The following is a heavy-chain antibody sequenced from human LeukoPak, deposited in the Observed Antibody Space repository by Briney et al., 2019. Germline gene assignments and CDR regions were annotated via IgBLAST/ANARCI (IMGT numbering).Heavy chain of an antibody. J-gene: IGHJ4*02. Sequence: PGGSLRLSCAASGFSLDDYTMHWVRQAPGKGLEWVSVISWNGASTYYADSVKGRFTISRDRSKNSLYLQMNSLTTDDSALYYCAKGSTTSMVDWGQGTLVTVSS. V-gene: IGHV3-43*01. D-gene: IGHD1-1*01. CDR1: GFSLDDYT. CDR2: ISWNGAST. CDR3: AKGSTTSMVD.